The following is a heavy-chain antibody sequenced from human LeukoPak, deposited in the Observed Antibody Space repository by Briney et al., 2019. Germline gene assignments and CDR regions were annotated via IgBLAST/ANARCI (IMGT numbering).Heavy chain of an antibody. J-gene: IGHJ4*02. D-gene: IGHD5-12*01. V-gene: IGHV4-59*01. CDR1: GGSISSYY. CDR2: IYYSGST. Sequence: SETLSLTCTVSGGSISSYYWSWIRQPPGKGLEWIGYIYYSGSTNYNPSLKSRVTISVDTSKNQFSLKLSSVTAADTAVYYCARGHPGVAMRVFYFDYWGQGTLVTVSS. CDR3: ARGHPGVAMRVFYFDY.